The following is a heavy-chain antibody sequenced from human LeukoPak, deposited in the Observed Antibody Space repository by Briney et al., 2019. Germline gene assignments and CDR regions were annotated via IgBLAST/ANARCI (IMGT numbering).Heavy chain of an antibody. D-gene: IGHD2-21*02. Sequence: PGGSLRLSCAASGFTFSSYAMSWVRQAPGKGLEWVSAISGSGGSTYYADSVKGRFTISRDNSKNTPYLQMNSLRAEDTAVYYCANELDIVVVTAPPYGMDVWAKGPRSPSP. J-gene: IGHJ6*02. CDR2: ISGSGGST. V-gene: IGHV3-23*01. CDR3: ANELDIVVVTAPPYGMDV. CDR1: GFTFSSYA.